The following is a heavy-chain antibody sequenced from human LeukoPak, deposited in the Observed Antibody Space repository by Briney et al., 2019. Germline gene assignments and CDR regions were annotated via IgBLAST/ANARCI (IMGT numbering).Heavy chain of an antibody. J-gene: IGHJ4*02. V-gene: IGHV4-31*03. Sequence: SETLSLTCTVSGGSVSRGGYYWNWIRQHPGKGLEWIGFTSYSEGTYYNPSLMSRITISVDRSQNQFSLKMRDVTAADTAVYFCATADWESFYFDSWGQGALVAVSS. CDR3: ATADWESFYFDS. CDR1: GGSVSRGGYY. D-gene: IGHD1-26*01. CDR2: TSYSEGT.